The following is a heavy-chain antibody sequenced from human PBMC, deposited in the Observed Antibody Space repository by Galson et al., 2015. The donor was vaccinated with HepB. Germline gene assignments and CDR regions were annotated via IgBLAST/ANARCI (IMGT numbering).Heavy chain of an antibody. CDR3: ARESVAGTYYFDY. V-gene: IGHV1-2*05. CDR2: INPNSGDS. D-gene: IGHD6-19*01. Sequence: SVKVSCKASGYTFTDYSMHWVRQAPGQGLEWMGRINPNSGDSNYAQKFQDRVTMTRDTSISTAYMELSSLRSDDTVVYYCARESVAGTYYFDYWGQGTLVIVSS. J-gene: IGHJ4*02. CDR1: GYTFTDYS.